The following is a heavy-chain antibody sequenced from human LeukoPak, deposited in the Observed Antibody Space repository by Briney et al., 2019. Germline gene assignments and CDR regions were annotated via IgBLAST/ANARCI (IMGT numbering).Heavy chain of an antibody. CDR1: GFTLSSYS. CDR2: ISGSGVRT. Sequence: GGSLRLSCAASGFTLSSYSMSWVRQAPGKGLEWVSLISGSGVRTYYADSVKGRFTISGDTSKNTLYLQMNSLRAEDTAVYYCAKVPSSSWYTLEYWGQGTLVTVSS. J-gene: IGHJ4*02. D-gene: IGHD6-13*01. V-gene: IGHV3-23*01. CDR3: AKVPSSSWYTLEY.